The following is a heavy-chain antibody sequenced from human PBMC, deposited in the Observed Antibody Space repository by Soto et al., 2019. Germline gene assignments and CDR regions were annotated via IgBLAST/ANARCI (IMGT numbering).Heavy chain of an antibody. CDR1: GGTFSSYT. V-gene: IGHV1-69*08. D-gene: IGHD2-15*01. J-gene: IGHJ6*02. Sequence: QVQLVQSGAAVKKPGSSVKVSCKSSGGTFSSYTISWVRQAPGQGLEWMGRIIPILGVTNYARKFQGRVTITADKTTRSTYTDLSNRSSEDTAVYYSARDVQVAVVTTTRDYYYDGMDAWGQGTTVTVSS. CDR3: ARDVQVAVVTTTRDYYYDGMDA. CDR2: IIPILGVT.